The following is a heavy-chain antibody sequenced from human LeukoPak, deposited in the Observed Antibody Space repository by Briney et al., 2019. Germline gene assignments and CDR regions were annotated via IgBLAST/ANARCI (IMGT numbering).Heavy chain of an antibody. J-gene: IGHJ5*02. D-gene: IGHD2-2*01. Sequence: PRGSLRLSCAASGFSLSSYDMNWVRQAPGKGLEWVSSISTTSTYIYYRYSVKGRFTISRDNARNSLYLQMNGLRAEDTAVYYCARADCFSSTCYLRSSWFDPWGQGTLVTVSS. CDR3: ARADCFSSTCYLRSSWFDP. CDR1: GFSLSSYD. V-gene: IGHV3-21*01. CDR2: ISTTSTYI.